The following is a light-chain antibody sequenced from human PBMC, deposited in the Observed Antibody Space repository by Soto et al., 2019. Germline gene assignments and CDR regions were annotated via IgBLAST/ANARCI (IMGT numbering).Light chain of an antibody. Sequence: QSVLTQPASVSGSPGQSITISCTGRTSDVGAYNYVSWYQHHPGKAPKLMIYEVSDRPSGVSDRFSCSKSGNTASLTISGLQAEDEADYYCCSYTSSRTLVYGGGTQLTVL. J-gene: IGLJ3*02. CDR2: EVS. CDR1: TSDVGAYNY. V-gene: IGLV2-14*01. CDR3: CSYTSSRTLV.